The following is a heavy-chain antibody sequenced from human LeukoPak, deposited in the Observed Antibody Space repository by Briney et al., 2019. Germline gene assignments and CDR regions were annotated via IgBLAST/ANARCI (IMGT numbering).Heavy chain of an antibody. CDR1: GGSINSYY. CDR2: IYYSGST. V-gene: IGHV4-59*01. Sequence: SETLSLTCTVSGGSINSYYWSWIRQPPGKGLECIGYIYYSGSTNYNPSLKSRVTISVDTSKHQFSLKLSSVTAADTAVYYCARGLAAAGTSYFDYWGQGTLVTVSS. J-gene: IGHJ4*02. D-gene: IGHD6-13*01. CDR3: ARGLAAAGTSYFDY.